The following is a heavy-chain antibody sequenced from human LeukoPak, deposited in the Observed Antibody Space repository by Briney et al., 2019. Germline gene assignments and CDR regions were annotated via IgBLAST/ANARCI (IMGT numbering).Heavy chain of an antibody. CDR2: IYHSGST. D-gene: IGHD1-26*01. CDR1: GYSISSGYY. Sequence: PSETLSLTCAVSGYSISSGYYWGWIRQPPGKGLEGFGSIYHSGSTYYNPSLKSRVTISVDTSKNQFSLKLSSVTAADTAVYYCARGRDAAAYYYYYGMDVWGKGTTVTVSS. CDR3: ARGRDAAAYYYYYGMDV. J-gene: IGHJ6*04. V-gene: IGHV4-38-2*01.